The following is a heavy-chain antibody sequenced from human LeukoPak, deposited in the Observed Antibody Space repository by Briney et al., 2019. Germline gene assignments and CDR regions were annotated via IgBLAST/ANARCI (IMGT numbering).Heavy chain of an antibody. CDR1: GFTFSSYW. V-gene: IGHV3-7*01. J-gene: IGHJ6*03. CDR3: ASLYNSGWYWDFGAAAADYMDG. Sequence: GGSLRLSCAASGFTFSSYWMSSVRQAPGKGLEWVANIKQDGREKYYVDSVKGRFTISRDNAKNSLYLHMDNLRAEDTAVYYCASLYNSGWYWDFGAAAADYMDGWGKGTTVTVSS. D-gene: IGHD6-19*01. CDR2: IKQDGREK.